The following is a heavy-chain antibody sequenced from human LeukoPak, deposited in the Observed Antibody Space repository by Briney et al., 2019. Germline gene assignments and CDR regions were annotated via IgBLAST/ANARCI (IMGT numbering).Heavy chain of an antibody. CDR1: GFTVSSNY. J-gene: IGHJ4*02. Sequence: GGSLRLSCAASGFTVSSNYMSWVRQAPGKGLEWVSVIYSGGSTYYADSVKGRFTISRDNSKNTLYLQMNSLRAEDTAVYYCARGRRDGYNPRGYYFDYWGQGTLATVSS. CDR3: ARGRRDGYNPRGYYFDY. V-gene: IGHV3-53*01. CDR2: IYSGGST. D-gene: IGHD5-24*01.